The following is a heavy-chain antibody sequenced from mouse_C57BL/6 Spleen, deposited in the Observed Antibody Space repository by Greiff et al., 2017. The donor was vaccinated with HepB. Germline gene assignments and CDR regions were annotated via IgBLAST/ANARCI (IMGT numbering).Heavy chain of an antibody. V-gene: IGHV1-64*01. CDR2: IHPNSGST. J-gene: IGHJ2*01. D-gene: IGHD2-1*01. CDR1: GYTFTSYW. CDR3: ARGGIIYYGNYADY. Sequence: VKLQQPGAELVKPGASVKLSCKASGYTFTSYWMHWVKQRPGQGLEWIGMIHPNSGSTNYNEKFKSKATLTVDKSSSTAYMQLSSLTSEDSAVYYCARGGIIYYGNYADYWGQGTTLTVSS.